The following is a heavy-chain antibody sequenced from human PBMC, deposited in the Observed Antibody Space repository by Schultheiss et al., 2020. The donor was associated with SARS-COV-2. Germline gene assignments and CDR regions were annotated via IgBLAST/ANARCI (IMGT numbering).Heavy chain of an antibody. J-gene: IGHJ4*02. Sequence: SETLSLTCTVSGGSISRYYWTWIRQPAGKGLEWIGEINHSGSTNYNPSLKSRVTMSVDTSKNQFSLKLSSVTAADTAVYYCARHVNAVIPYFDYWGQGTLVTVSS. D-gene: IGHD2-21*01. CDR1: GGSISRYY. CDR2: INHSGST. V-gene: IGHV4-34*01. CDR3: ARHVNAVIPYFDY.